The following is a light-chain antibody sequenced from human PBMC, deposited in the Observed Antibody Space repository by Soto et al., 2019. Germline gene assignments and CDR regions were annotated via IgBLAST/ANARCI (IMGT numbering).Light chain of an antibody. CDR2: AAS. Sequence: ENVLTQSPGTLSVSPGGGTTLSCRASQTVGRNYLAWYQQKPGQAPRLLIYAASRRTTGIPDRFSGSGSGTEFTLTISRLEPEDFAVFYCQQYAASPITFGQGTRLEIK. CDR1: QTVGRNY. J-gene: IGKJ5*01. V-gene: IGKV3-20*01. CDR3: QQYAASPIT.